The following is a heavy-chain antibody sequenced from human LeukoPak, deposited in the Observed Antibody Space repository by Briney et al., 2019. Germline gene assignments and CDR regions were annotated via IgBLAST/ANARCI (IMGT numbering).Heavy chain of an antibody. CDR3: AKDLYSSGWYSPWYFDL. Sequence: GGSLSLSCAASGFTFSSYGMLWVRQAPGKGLEWVAFIRYDGSNKYYADTVKGRFTISRDKSKNTRHLQKNSLRAEDTAVYYCAKDLYSSGWYSPWYFDLWGRGTLVTVSS. CDR1: GFTFSSYG. D-gene: IGHD6-19*01. CDR2: IRYDGSNK. V-gene: IGHV3-30*02. J-gene: IGHJ2*01.